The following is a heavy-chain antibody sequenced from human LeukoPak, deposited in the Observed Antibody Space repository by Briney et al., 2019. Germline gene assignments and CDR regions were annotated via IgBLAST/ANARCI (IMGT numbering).Heavy chain of an antibody. J-gene: IGHJ4*02. CDR3: ATAPLNGYTSGWYSFDY. Sequence: ASLRVSSAPSVDTSSAFTMHSGPPTPGQGRERMVWITPNTGGTKYAQTFQDRVTMTRDTSISTAYMELNRLRSDDTAVYYCATAPLNGYTSGWYSFDYWGQGTLVTGPS. CDR2: ITPNTGGT. D-gene: IGHD6-19*01. CDR1: VDTSSAFT. V-gene: IGHV1-2*02.